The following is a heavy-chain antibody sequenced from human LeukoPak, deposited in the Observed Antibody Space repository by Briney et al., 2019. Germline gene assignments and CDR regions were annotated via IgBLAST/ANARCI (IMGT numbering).Heavy chain of an antibody. CDR2: IYTSGSS. J-gene: IGHJ4*02. V-gene: IGHV4-61*02. Sequence: SETLSLTCTVSGGSISSGSYYWSWIRQPAGKGLEWIARIYTSGSSIYNPSLRSRVTTSLDTSKNQFSLKLSSVTAADTAVYYCARRVGLLPPGDYWGQGTLVTVSS. D-gene: IGHD2-15*01. CDR3: ARRVGLLPPGDY. CDR1: GGSISSGSYY.